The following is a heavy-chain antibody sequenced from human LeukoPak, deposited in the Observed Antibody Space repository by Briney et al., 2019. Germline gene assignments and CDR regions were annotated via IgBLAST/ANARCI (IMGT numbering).Heavy chain of an antibody. Sequence: PGGSLRLSCAASGFTFSSYSMNWVRQAPGKGLEWVSSISSSSSYIYYADSAKGRFTISRDNAKNSLYLQMNSLRAEDTAVYYCARDFTAMVTDYYYYYGMDVWGQGTTVTVSS. V-gene: IGHV3-21*01. D-gene: IGHD5-18*01. J-gene: IGHJ6*02. CDR2: ISSSSSYI. CDR1: GFTFSSYS. CDR3: ARDFTAMVTDYYYYYGMDV.